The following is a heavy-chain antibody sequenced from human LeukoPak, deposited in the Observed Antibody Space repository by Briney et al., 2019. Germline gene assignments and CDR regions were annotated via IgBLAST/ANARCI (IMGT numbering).Heavy chain of an antibody. CDR3: ARRRCSSTSCYAYRVVVNWFDP. V-gene: IGHV4-34*01. CDR1: GGSFSGYY. CDR2: INHSGST. J-gene: IGHJ5*02. D-gene: IGHD2-2*01. Sequence: SETLSLTCAVYGGSFSGYYWSWIRQPPGKGLEWIGEINHSGSTNYDPSLKSRVTISVDTSKNQFSLKLSSVTAADTAVYYCARRRCSSTSCYAYRVVVNWFDPWGQGTLVTVSS.